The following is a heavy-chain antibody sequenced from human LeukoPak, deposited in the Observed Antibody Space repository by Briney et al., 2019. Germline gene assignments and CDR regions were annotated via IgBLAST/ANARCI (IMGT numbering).Heavy chain of an antibody. J-gene: IGHJ4*02. V-gene: IGHV3-48*02. CDR1: GFSFSSYS. D-gene: IGHD1/OR15-1a*01. CDR2: ISSSSTI. Sequence: AGSLRLSCAASGFSFSSYSMSWVRQAPGKGLEWVAYISSSSTIYYADSVKGRFTISRDNAKNSLYLQMNSLRDEDTAVYYCARGTYGLPYFFDYWGQGTQVTVSS. CDR3: ARGTYGLPYFFDY.